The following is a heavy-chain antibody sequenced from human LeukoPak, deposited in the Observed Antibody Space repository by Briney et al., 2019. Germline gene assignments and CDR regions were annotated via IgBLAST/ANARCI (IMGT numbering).Heavy chain of an antibody. CDR2: ISDTGSTI. CDR1: GFTFSSYE. J-gene: IGHJ4*02. V-gene: IGHV3-48*03. D-gene: IGHD6-19*01. CDR3: ARDGGSAWFLDY. Sequence: GGSLRLSCAASGFTFSSYELNWVRQAPGKGLEWVSYISDTGSTIYYADSVKGRFSITRDNAKNSLYLQMNSLRAEDTAVYYCARDGGSAWFLDYWGQGTLVTVSS.